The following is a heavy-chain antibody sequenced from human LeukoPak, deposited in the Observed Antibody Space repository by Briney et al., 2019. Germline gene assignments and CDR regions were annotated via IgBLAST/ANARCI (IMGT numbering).Heavy chain of an antibody. V-gene: IGHV3-21*01. Sequence: KPGGSLRLSCAASGFTFSSYSLNWVRQAPGKGLEWVSSISSSSSYIYYADSVKGRFTISRDNAKNSLYLQMNSLRAEDTAVYYCARGPKGAGYSGSSSIDYWAQGTLVTVSS. CDR3: ARGPKGAGYSGSSSIDY. CDR1: GFTFSSYS. J-gene: IGHJ4*02. D-gene: IGHD1-26*01. CDR2: ISSSSSYI.